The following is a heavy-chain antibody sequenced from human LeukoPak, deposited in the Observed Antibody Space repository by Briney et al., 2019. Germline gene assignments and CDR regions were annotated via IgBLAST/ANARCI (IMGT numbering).Heavy chain of an antibody. CDR1: GDNVSSNSDA. CDR2: TYYRSKWYN. Sequence: SQTLSLTCVISGDNVSSNSDAWNWIRQSPSRGLEWLGRTYYRSKWYNDYAVSVKSRITINPDTSKNQFSLQLNSVTPEDTAVYYCAREGLYFGYWGQGTLVTVSS. D-gene: IGHD3/OR15-3a*01. CDR3: AREGLYFGY. V-gene: IGHV6-1*01. J-gene: IGHJ4*01.